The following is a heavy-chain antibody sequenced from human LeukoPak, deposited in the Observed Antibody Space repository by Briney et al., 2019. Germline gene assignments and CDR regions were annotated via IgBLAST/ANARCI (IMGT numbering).Heavy chain of an antibody. CDR3: ARADYDFWSAHGGFDY. D-gene: IGHD3-3*01. CDR1: GFTFSSYA. V-gene: IGHV3-23*01. J-gene: IGHJ4*02. CDR2: ISGSGGST. Sequence: GGSLRLSCAASGFTFSSYAMSWVRQAPGEGLEWVSAISGSGGSTYYADSVKGRFTITRDNSKDTLYLQMNRLRAEDTAVYYCARADYDFWSAHGGFDYWGQGTLVTVSS.